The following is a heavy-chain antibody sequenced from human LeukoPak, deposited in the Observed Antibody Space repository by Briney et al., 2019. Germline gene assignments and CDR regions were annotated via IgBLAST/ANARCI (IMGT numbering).Heavy chain of an antibody. CDR3: AKDKDSSGYPIFDY. Sequence: GGSLSLSCAASGFTFGSFGRHWVGQAPGKGLEGVAFIRYDGSNKYYADSVKGRFTISRDNSKNTLYLQMNSLRAADTSVYNCAKDKDSSGYPIFDYWGQGTLVTVSS. D-gene: IGHD3-22*01. CDR1: GFTFGSFG. J-gene: IGHJ4*02. CDR2: IRYDGSNK. V-gene: IGHV3-30*02.